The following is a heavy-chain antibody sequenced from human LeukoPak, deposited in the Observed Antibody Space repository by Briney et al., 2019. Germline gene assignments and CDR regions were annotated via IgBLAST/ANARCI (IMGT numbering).Heavy chain of an antibody. CDR1: GGSFSGYY. D-gene: IGHD3-3*01. CDR2: INHSGST. J-gene: IGHJ4*02. V-gene: IGHV4-34*01. CDR3: ARGQYYDFWSGYPFPFDY. Sequence: SETLSLTCAVYGGSFSGYYWSWIRQPPGKGLEWIGEINHSGSTNYNPSLKSRVTISVDTSKNQFSLQLNSVTPEDTAVYYCARGQYYDFWSGYPFPFDYWGQGTLVTVSS.